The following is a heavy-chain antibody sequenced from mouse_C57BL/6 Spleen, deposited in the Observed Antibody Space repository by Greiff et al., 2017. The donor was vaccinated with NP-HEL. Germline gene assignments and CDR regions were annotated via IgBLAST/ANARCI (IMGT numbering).Heavy chain of an antibody. CDR2: IYPGSGST. D-gene: IGHD2-2*01. Sequence: QVHVKQPGAELVKPGASVKMSCKASGYTFTSYWITWVKQRPGQGLEWIGDIYPGSGSTNYNEKFKSKATLTVDTSSSTAYMQLSSLTSEDSAVYYCARYGYDENAMDYWGQGTSVTVSS. J-gene: IGHJ4*01. CDR3: ARYGYDENAMDY. CDR1: GYTFTSYW. V-gene: IGHV1-55*01.